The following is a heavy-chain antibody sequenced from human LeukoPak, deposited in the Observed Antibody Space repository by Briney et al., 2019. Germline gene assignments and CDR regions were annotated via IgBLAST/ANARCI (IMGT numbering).Heavy chain of an antibody. CDR3: TRRGTYGDYVDY. CDR1: GGSFSGYC. V-gene: IGHV4-34*01. CDR2: IYYSGST. Sequence: SETLSLTCAVYGGSFSGYCWSWIRQPPGKGLEWIGSIYYSGSTYYNPSLKSRVTISVDTSKNQFSLKLSSVTAADTAVYYCTRRGTYGDYVDYWGLGTLVTVSS. D-gene: IGHD4-17*01. J-gene: IGHJ4*02.